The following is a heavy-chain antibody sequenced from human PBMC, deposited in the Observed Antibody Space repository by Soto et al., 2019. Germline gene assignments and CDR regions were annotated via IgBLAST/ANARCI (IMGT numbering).Heavy chain of an antibody. CDR1: GGSISSSSYY. CDR3: ARHLDERTTVTTWALFDRYYGMDV. Sequence: SETLSLTCTVSGGSISSSSYYWGWIRQPPGKGLEWIGSIYYSGSTYYNPSLKSRVTISVDTSKNQYSLKLSSVTAADTAVYYCARHLDERTTVTTWALFDRYYGMDVWGQGTTVTVSS. D-gene: IGHD4-17*01. J-gene: IGHJ6*02. V-gene: IGHV4-39*01. CDR2: IYYSGST.